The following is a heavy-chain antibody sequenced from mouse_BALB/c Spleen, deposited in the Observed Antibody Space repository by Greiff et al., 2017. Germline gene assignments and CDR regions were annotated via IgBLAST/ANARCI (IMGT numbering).Heavy chain of an antibody. J-gene: IGHJ1*01. Sequence: EVHLVESGPELVKPGASVKVSCKASGYAFTSYNMYWVRQSHGKSLEWIGYIDPYNGGTSYNQKFKGKATLTVDKSSSTAYMHLNSLTSEDSAVYYCARTGGNWYFDVWGAGTTVTVSS. CDR2: IDPYNGGT. CDR3: ARTGGNWYFDV. V-gene: IGHV1S135*01. D-gene: IGHD1-1*02. CDR1: GYAFTSYN.